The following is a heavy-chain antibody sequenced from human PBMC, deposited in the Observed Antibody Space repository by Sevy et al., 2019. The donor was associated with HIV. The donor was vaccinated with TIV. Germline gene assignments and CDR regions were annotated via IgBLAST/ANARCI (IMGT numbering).Heavy chain of an antibody. D-gene: IGHD4-17*01. CDR2: ISGLSNYK. CDR3: ARRGPSTVHDAFDI. J-gene: IGHJ3*02. V-gene: IGHV3-21*01. Sequence: GGSLRLSCAASGSTFTDFYLNWVRQAPGKGLEWVSSISGLSNYKFYADSMKGRFTISRDNAENSIYLQMNSLRAEDTAVYFCARRGPSTVHDAFDIWGQGTMVTVSS. CDR1: GSTFTDFY.